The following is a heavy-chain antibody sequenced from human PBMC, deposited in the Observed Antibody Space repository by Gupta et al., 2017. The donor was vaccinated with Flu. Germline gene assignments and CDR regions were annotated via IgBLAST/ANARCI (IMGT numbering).Heavy chain of an antibody. D-gene: IGHD3-9*01. CDR2: ISGSGGST. CDR3: ATEHYDILTGYYKRAGYFDY. Sequence: EVQLLESGGGLVQPGGSLRLSCAASGFTFSSYAMSWVRQAPGKGLEWVSAISGSGGSTYYADSVKGRFTISRDNSKNTLYLQMNSLRAEDTAVYYCATEHYDILTGYYKRAGYFDYWGQGTLVTVSS. V-gene: IGHV3-23*01. J-gene: IGHJ4*02. CDR1: GFTFSSYA.